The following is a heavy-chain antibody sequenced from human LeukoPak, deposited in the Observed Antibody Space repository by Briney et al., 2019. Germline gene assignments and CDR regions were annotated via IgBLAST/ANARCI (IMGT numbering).Heavy chain of an antibody. CDR1: GYSFTDKY. Sequence: ASVKVSCKASGYSFTDKYMHWVRQAPGQGLEWMGWINPNSGGTNYAQKFQGRVTMTTDTSMSTAYMELSRLTSDDTAVYYCARAGGRSWFDPWGQATLVTVSS. V-gene: IGHV1-2*02. J-gene: IGHJ5*02. CDR2: INPNSGGT. CDR3: ARAGGRSWFDP.